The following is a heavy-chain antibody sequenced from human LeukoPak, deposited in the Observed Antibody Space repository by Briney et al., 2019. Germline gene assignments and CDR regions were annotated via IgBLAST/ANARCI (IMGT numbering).Heavy chain of an antibody. D-gene: IGHD5-24*01. V-gene: IGHV5-51*01. CDR1: GYSFTSYW. Sequence: GESLKIPCKGSGYSFTSYWIGWVRQMPGEGLEWVGVIYPGDSDTRYSPSFQGQVTTSADKSISTAYLQWSSLKASDTAMYYCARNSPGEMATIFDAFDIWGQGTMVTVSS. J-gene: IGHJ3*02. CDR3: ARNSPGEMATIFDAFDI. CDR2: IYPGDSDT.